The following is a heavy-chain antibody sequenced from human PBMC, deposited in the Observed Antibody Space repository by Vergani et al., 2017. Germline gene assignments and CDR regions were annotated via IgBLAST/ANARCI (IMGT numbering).Heavy chain of an antibody. CDR1: GFIFSTYW. D-gene: IGHD3-10*01. CDR3: ARGGSGNYIGDYFDY. CDR2: IKQDASKK. V-gene: IGHV3-7*03. J-gene: IGHJ4*02. Sequence: EVQLVESGGGLVQPGGSLRLSCAASGFIFSTYWMTWVRQAPGKGLEWVANIKQDASKKYYVDSVEGRFTISRDNAKTSLFLQMNSLRAEDTAVYYCARGGSGNYIGDYFDYWGQGTLVTVSS.